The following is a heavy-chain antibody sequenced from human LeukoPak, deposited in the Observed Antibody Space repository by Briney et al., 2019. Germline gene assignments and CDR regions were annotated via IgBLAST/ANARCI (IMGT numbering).Heavy chain of an antibody. J-gene: IGHJ3*02. CDR2: INPSDGSI. D-gene: IGHD5-24*01. CDR1: GYTFTSYY. V-gene: IGHV1-46*01. CDR3: ARIRDGYNDAYDI. Sequence: ASVKVSCKASGYTFTSYYIHLVRQAPGQGFEWMAIINPSDGSITNSQKFQGRVTMTRDTSTSTVYMELSGLRSEDTALYYCARIRDGYNDAYDIWGQGTMVTVSS.